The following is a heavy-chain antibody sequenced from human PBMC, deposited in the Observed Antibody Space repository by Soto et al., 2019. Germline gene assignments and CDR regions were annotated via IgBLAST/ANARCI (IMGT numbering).Heavy chain of an antibody. CDR3: ARPVDIVATGAFGI. CDR1: GGSISSSSYY. V-gene: IGHV4-39*01. CDR2: IYYSGST. D-gene: IGHD5-12*01. Sequence: PSETLSLTCTVSGGSISSSSYYWGWIRQPPGKGLEWIGSIYYSGSTYYNPSLKSRVTISVDTSKNQFSLKLSSVTAADTAVYYCARPVDIVATGAFGIWGQGTMVTVSS. J-gene: IGHJ3*02.